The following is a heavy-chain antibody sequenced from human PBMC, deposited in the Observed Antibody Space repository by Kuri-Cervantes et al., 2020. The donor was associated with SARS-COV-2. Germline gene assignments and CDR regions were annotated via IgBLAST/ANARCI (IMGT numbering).Heavy chain of an antibody. D-gene: IGHD4-17*01. V-gene: IGHV4-59*01. CDR1: GGSISSYY. J-gene: IGHJ4*02. CDR2: IYYSGST. CDR3: ARVDGDYVDY. Sequence: SETLSLTCTVSGGSISSYYWSWIRQPPGKGLEWIGYIYYSGSTNYNPSLKSRVTISVDTSKNQFSPKLSSVTAADTAVYYCARVDGDYVDYWGQGTLVTVSS.